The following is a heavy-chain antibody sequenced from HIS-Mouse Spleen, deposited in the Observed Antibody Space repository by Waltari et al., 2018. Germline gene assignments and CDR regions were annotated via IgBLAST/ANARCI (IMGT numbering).Heavy chain of an antibody. Sequence: QVQLQESGPGLVKPSETLSLTCTVSGGSISSYYWSWIRQPPGKGLEWIGYIYYSGSTNYNPSLKSRVTISVDTSKNQFSLKLSSVTAADTAVYYCARHPQNGSYYRGVNLYYFDYWGQGTLVTVSS. CDR2: IYYSGST. D-gene: IGHD1-26*01. CDR1: GGSISSYY. V-gene: IGHV4-59*08. CDR3: ARHPQNGSYYRGVNLYYFDY. J-gene: IGHJ4*02.